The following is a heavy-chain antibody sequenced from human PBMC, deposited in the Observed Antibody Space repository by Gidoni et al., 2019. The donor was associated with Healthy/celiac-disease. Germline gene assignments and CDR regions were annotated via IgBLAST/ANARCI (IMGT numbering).Heavy chain of an antibody. CDR2: INHSGST. D-gene: IGHD2-15*01. Sequence: QVQLQQWGAGLLKPSETLSLTCAVYGWSLSGYYWSWIRQPPGTGLEWIGEINHSGSTNYNPSLKSRVTISVDTSKNQFSLKLSSVTAADTAVYYCARGSRARLVVAALPEYWGQGTLVTVSS. CDR1: GWSLSGYY. CDR3: ARGSRARLVVAALPEY. J-gene: IGHJ4*02. V-gene: IGHV4-34*01.